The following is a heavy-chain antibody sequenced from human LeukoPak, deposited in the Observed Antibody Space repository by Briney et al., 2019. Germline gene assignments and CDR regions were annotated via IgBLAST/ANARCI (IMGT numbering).Heavy chain of an antibody. V-gene: IGHV1-18*04. CDR2: INTYNGNT. Sequence: ASVKVSCKASGYTFTGYYMHWVRQAPGQGLEWMGRINTYNGNTNYAQKLQGRVTITTDTSTSTAYMELRSLRSDDTAVFYCARDLVDGVGAPGAYWGQGALVTVSS. CDR1: GYTFTGYY. D-gene: IGHD1-26*01. CDR3: ARDLVDGVGAPGAY. J-gene: IGHJ4*02.